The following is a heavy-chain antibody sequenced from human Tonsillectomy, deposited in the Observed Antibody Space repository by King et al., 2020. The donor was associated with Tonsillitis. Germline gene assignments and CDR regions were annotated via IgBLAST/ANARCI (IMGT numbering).Heavy chain of an antibody. D-gene: IGHD6-13*01. CDR1: GYTFTSYA. Sequence: VQLVQSGAEVKKPGASVKVSCKASGYTFTSYAMHWVRQAPGQRLEWMGWINAGNGNTKYSQKFQGRVTITRDTSASTAYMELSSLRSEDTAVYYCARPRITSSWYPYRAFDIWGQGTMVTVSS. CDR2: INAGNGNT. J-gene: IGHJ3*02. V-gene: IGHV1-3*01. CDR3: ARPRITSSWYPYRAFDI.